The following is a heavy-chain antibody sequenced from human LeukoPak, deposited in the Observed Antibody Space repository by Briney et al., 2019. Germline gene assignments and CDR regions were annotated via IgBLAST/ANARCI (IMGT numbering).Heavy chain of an antibody. D-gene: IGHD6-13*01. V-gene: IGHV4-34*01. CDR1: GGSFGAYY. CDR3: ARSRGARSSRWYNWFDP. Sequence: PSETLSLTCAVYGGSFGAYYWSWIRQPPGKGLERIGEINHSGSTNYNPSLKSRVTISIDTSKNQFSLEMSSVTAADTAVYYCARSRGARSSRWYNWFDPWGQGTLVTVPS. J-gene: IGHJ5*02. CDR2: INHSGST.